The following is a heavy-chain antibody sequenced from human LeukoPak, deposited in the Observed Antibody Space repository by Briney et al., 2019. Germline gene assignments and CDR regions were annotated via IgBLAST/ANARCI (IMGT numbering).Heavy chain of an antibody. CDR3: AGEYGGYTFDY. CDR2: LNPSGGST. V-gene: IGHV1-46*01. CDR1: GYTFTSYY. D-gene: IGHD4-17*01. J-gene: IGHJ4*02. Sequence: ASVKVSCKASGYTFTSYYMHWVRPARGQGLEWVGILNPSGGSTSYGQKFQGRVTMTRDTSTSTVYMELSSLRSEDTAVYYCAGEYGGYTFDYWGQGTLVTVSS.